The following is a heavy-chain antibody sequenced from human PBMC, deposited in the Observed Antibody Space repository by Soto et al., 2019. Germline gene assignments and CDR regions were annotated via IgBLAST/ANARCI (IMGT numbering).Heavy chain of an antibody. CDR1: GGSISSGGYY. J-gene: IGHJ6*02. V-gene: IGHV4-31*03. Sequence: QVQLQESGPGLVKPSQTLSLTCSVSGGSISSGGYYWNWIRQHPGKGLEWIGYIYYSGSTHYNPSLNSRVTISVATSKNQFSLKLNSVTAADTAVYYCARDPSIAYFYGMDVWGQGTTVTVSS. CDR3: ARDPSIAYFYGMDV. D-gene: IGHD6-13*01. CDR2: IYYSGST.